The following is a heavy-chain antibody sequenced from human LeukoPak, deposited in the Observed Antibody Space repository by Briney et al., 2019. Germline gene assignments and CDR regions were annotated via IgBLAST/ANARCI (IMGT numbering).Heavy chain of an antibody. Sequence: ASVKVSCKASGYTFTSYDINWVRQATGQGLEWMGWMNPNSGNTGYAQKFQGRVTMTRNTSISTAYMELSSLRSEDTAVYYCARVGLGYFYYYMDVWGIGTTVTVSS. D-gene: IGHD7-27*01. V-gene: IGHV1-8*01. J-gene: IGHJ6*03. CDR1: GYTFTSYD. CDR2: MNPNSGNT. CDR3: ARVGLGYFYYYMDV.